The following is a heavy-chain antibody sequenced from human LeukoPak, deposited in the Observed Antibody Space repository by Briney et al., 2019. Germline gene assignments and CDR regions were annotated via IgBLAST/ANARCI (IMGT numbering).Heavy chain of an antibody. J-gene: IGHJ6*03. CDR3: ARAFPGGYCSGGSCWNYYYYYMDV. CDR2: IYSTGST. Sequence: SETLSLTCTVSGGSISSYYWSWIRQPAGEGLEWIGHIYSTGSTNYNPSLKSRVTLSVDRSKNQFSLRLNSVTPEDTAVYYCARAFPGGYCSGGSCWNYYYYYMDVWGKGTTSPSP. CDR1: GGSISSYY. D-gene: IGHD2-15*01. V-gene: IGHV4-4*07.